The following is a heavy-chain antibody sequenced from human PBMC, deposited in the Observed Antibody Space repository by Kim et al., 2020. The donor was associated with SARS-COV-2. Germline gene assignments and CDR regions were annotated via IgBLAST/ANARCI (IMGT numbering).Heavy chain of an antibody. CDR1: GFSVSDNY. V-gene: IGHV3-53*01. D-gene: IGHD5-18*01. Sequence: GGSLRLSCAASGFSVSDNYMSWVRQAPGKGLEWVSIIYRGGSTYYTDSVKGRFTISRDDSKNTLYLQMSNLSADDTAVYYCARGGALGYSESYGMDVWG. J-gene: IGHJ6*02. CDR2: IYRGGST. CDR3: ARGGALGYSESYGMDV.